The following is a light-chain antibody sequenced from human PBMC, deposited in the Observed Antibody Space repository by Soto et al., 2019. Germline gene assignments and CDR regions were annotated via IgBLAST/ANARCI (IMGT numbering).Light chain of an antibody. CDR1: QSVSSY. CDR2: DAS. V-gene: IGKV3-11*01. CDR3: QQRSNWQYT. Sequence: EIVLTQSPATLSLSPGERATLSCRASQSVSSYLAGYQQKPGQAPRLLIYDASNRATGIPARFSGSGSGTDFTLTISSLEPEDFAVYYCQQRSNWQYTFGQETKLAIK. J-gene: IGKJ2*01.